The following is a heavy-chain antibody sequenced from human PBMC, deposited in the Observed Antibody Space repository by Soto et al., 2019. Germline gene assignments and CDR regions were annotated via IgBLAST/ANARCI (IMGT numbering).Heavy chain of an antibody. D-gene: IGHD3-3*01. CDR3: ARDRDFWSGYYTPDGMDV. CDR2: IWYDGSNK. CDR1: GFTFSSYG. Sequence: HPRGSLRLSCAASGFTFSSYGMHWVRQAPGEGLEWVAVIWYDGSNKYYADSVKGRFTISRDNSKNTLYLQMNSLRAEDTAVYYCARDRDFWSGYYTPDGMDVWGQGTTVTVSS. V-gene: IGHV3-33*01. J-gene: IGHJ6*02.